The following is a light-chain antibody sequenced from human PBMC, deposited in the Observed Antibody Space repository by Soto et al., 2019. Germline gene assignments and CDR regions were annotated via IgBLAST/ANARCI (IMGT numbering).Light chain of an antibody. CDR3: QQRTNWPLT. CDR1: QSVTTF. Sequence: PGARATLSCRASQSVTTFLAWYQQKPGQAPRLLIYDASKRATGIPARFSGSGSGTDSTLTISSLEPEDFAVYYCQQRTNWPLTFGGGTKVEIK. CDR2: DAS. J-gene: IGKJ4*01. V-gene: IGKV3-11*01.